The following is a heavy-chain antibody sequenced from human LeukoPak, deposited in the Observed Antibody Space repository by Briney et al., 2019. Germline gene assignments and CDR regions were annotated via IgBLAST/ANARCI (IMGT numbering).Heavy chain of an antibody. CDR1: GGSFSGYY. D-gene: IGHD4-11*01. J-gene: IGHJ4*02. CDR3: ARVKFRNYVSDY. Sequence: PSETLSLTCAVYGGSFSGYYWSWIRQPPGKGLEWIGEINHSGSTNYNPSLKSRVTISVDTSKNQFSLKLSSVTAADTAVYYCARVKFRNYVSDYWGQGTLVTVSS. CDR2: INHSGST. V-gene: IGHV4-34*01.